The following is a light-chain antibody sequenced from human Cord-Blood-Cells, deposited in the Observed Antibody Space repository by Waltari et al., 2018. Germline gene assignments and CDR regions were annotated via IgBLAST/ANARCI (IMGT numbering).Light chain of an antibody. V-gene: IGKV1-5*03. J-gene: IGKJ2*03. CDR3: QQYNSYSPYS. CDR1: QSIISW. CDR2: KAA. Sequence: DIQMTQSPSTLSASVGDRVTITCRASQSIISWLASYQQKPGKAPKLLIYKAASLESGVPSMFSGSGSGTEFTLTIISLQPDDFATYYCQQYNSYSPYSFGQGTKLEIK.